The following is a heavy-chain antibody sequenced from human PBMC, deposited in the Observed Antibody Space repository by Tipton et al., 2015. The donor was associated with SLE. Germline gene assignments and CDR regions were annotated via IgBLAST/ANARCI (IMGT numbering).Heavy chain of an antibody. Sequence: SLRLSCAASGFTFSSYGMHWVRQAPGKGLEWLAVIWYDGSNKYYADSVKGRFTISRDNSKNTLYLQMNSLRAEDTAVYYCARDPRRGLAVADNFDYWGQGTLVTVSS. CDR3: ARDPRRGLAVADNFDY. CDR2: IWYDGSNK. CDR1: GFTFSSYG. D-gene: IGHD6-19*01. V-gene: IGHV3-33*01. J-gene: IGHJ4*02.